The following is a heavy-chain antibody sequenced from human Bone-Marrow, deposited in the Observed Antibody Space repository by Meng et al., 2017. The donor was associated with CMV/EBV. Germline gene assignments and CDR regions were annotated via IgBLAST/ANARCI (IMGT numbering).Heavy chain of an antibody. V-gene: IGHV3-30*02. CDR2: IWDDGINK. CDR1: GFSFNRYG. Sequence: GGSLRLSCAASGFSFNRYGMHWVRQSPDKGLEWVAFIWDDGINKYYADSVKGRFIISRDNSKNQLYLEMNRLRAEDTAVYYCAKVGGYSSMSDDWGQGTLVTVSS. CDR3: AKVGGYSSMSDD. D-gene: IGHD6-13*01. J-gene: IGHJ4*02.